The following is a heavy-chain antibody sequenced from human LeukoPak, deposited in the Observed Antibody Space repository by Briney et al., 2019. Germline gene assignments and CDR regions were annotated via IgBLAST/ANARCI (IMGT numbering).Heavy chain of an antibody. CDR3: ARDLYYYGSGSNWFDP. CDR2: IYTSGST. V-gene: IGHV4-61*02. D-gene: IGHD3-10*01. J-gene: IGHJ5*02. CDR1: GGSISSGSYY. Sequence: PSETLSLTCTVSGGSISSGSYYWSWIRQPAGKGLEWIGRIYTSGSTNYNPSLKSRVTISVDTSKNQFSLKLSSVTAADTAVYYCARDLYYYGSGSNWFDPWGQGTLVPVSS.